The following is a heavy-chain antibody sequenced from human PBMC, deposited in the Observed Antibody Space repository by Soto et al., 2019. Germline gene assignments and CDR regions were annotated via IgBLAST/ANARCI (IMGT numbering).Heavy chain of an antibody. CDR2: MNPNSGNT. Sequence: QVQLVQSGAEVKKPGASVKVSCKASGYTFTSYDINWVRQATGQGLEWMGWMNPNSGNTGYAQKFQGRVTMTRNTSISTADMELSSLRSEDTAVYFCARARSAAGTGWFDPWGQGTLVTVSS. CDR3: ARARSAAGTGWFDP. CDR1: GYTFTSYD. V-gene: IGHV1-8*01. D-gene: IGHD6-13*01. J-gene: IGHJ5*02.